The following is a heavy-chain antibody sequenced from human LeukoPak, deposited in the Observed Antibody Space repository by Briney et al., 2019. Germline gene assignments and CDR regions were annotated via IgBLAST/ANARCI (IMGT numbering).Heavy chain of an antibody. D-gene: IGHD2-21*01. CDR2: IYYSGST. CDR1: GVSISSGGYY. V-gene: IGHV4-31*03. CDR3: ARGVDWLFDY. J-gene: IGHJ4*02. Sequence: SETLSLTCTVSGVSISSGGYYWSWIRQHPGKGLEWIGYIYYSGSTYYNPSLKSRVTISEDTSKNQFSLKLSSVTAADTAVYYCARGVDWLFDYWGQGTLVTVSS.